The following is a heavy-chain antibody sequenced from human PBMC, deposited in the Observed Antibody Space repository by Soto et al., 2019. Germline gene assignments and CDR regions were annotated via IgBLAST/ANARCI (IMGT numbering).Heavy chain of an antibody. CDR3: AKDYYDFWSGYLYYYGMDV. J-gene: IGHJ6*02. CDR1: GFTFSSYG. CDR2: ISYDGSNK. V-gene: IGHV3-30*18. D-gene: IGHD3-3*01. Sequence: LRLSCAASGFTFSSYGMHWVRQAPGKGLEWVAVISYDGSNKYYADSVKGRFTISRDNSKNTLYLQMNSLRAEDTAVYYCAKDYYDFWSGYLYYYGMDVWGQGTTVTVSS.